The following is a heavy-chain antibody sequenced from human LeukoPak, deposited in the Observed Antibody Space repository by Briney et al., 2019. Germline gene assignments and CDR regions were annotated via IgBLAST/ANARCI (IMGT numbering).Heavy chain of an antibody. V-gene: IGHV1-2*02. Sequence: ASVKVSCKASGYTFTGYYMHWVRQAPGQGLEWMGWINPNSGGTNYARKFQGRVTMTRDTSISTAYMELSRLRSDDTAVYYCARGIAAAGTSSYWGQGTLVTVSS. CDR3: ARGIAAAGTSSY. CDR1: GYTFTGYY. D-gene: IGHD6-13*01. J-gene: IGHJ4*02. CDR2: INPNSGGT.